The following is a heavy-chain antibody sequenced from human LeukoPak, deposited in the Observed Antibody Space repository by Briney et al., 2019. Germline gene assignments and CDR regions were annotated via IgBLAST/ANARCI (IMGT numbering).Heavy chain of an antibody. D-gene: IGHD2-21*02. V-gene: IGHV4-31*03. Sequence: PSETLSLTCTVSGGSFSSGGYYWSWIRQHPGKGLEWIGYIYYSGSTYYNPSLKSRVTISVDTSKNQFSLKLSSVTAADTAVYYCARGSGGLLVYYYYYGMDVWGQGTTVTVSS. CDR3: ARGSGGLLVYYYYYGMDV. J-gene: IGHJ6*02. CDR2: IYYSGST. CDR1: GGSFSSGGYY.